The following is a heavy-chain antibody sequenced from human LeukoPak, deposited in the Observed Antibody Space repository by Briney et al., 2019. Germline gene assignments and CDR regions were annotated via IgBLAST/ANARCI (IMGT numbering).Heavy chain of an antibody. D-gene: IGHD6-13*01. CDR3: ARQGFNSWYANY. Sequence: GESLKISCKASGYSFTTYWIAWVRQMPGKGLEWMGMIYPGDSDTRYSPSFQGQITISADKSISTAYLQWSSLKASDSAIYYCARQGFNSWYANYWGQGTLVTVSS. J-gene: IGHJ4*02. CDR2: IYPGDSDT. CDR1: GYSFTTYW. V-gene: IGHV5-51*01.